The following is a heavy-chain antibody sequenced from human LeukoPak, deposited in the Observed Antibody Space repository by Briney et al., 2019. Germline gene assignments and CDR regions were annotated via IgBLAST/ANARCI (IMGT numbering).Heavy chain of an antibody. CDR3: ATENYYDSSGYYFDY. D-gene: IGHD3-22*01. Sequence: GGSLRLSXAASGSTLSSYWMSWVRQVQGKGMEWVAKIKQEGSEKYYVDSVKGRFAISRDNAKNSLYLQMNSLRAEDTAVYYCATENYYDSSGYYFDYWGQGTLVTVSS. V-gene: IGHV3-7*01. CDR2: IKQEGSEK. CDR1: GSTLSSYW. J-gene: IGHJ4*02.